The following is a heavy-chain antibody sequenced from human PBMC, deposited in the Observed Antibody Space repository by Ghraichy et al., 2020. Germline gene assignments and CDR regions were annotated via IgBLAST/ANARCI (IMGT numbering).Heavy chain of an antibody. Sequence: GSLRLSCAVYGGSFSGYYWSWIRQPPGKGLEWIGEINHSGSTNYNPSLKSRVTISVDTSKNQFSLKLSSVTAADTAVYYCASDSSSWYFSYYYGMDVWGQGTTVTVSS. V-gene: IGHV4-34*01. J-gene: IGHJ6*02. CDR1: GGSFSGYY. CDR3: ASDSSSWYFSYYYGMDV. CDR2: INHSGST. D-gene: IGHD6-13*01.